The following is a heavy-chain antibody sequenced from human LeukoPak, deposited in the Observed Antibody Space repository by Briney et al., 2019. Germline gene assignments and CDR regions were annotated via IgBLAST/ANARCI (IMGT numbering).Heavy chain of an antibody. CDR3: AGAGTGYYYDSSCFPVY. D-gene: IGHD3-22*01. Sequence: SVTVSCTASVGTFTTYAISWVRQAPGQGGEWMGRIITILGIANYAQKFQGRVTITSDKTSKTAYMQLSSRRCEEPARYYCAGAGTGYYYDSSCFPVYWVQGALVTVSS. V-gene: IGHV1-69*04. CDR1: VGTFTTYA. J-gene: IGHJ4*02. CDR2: IITILGIA.